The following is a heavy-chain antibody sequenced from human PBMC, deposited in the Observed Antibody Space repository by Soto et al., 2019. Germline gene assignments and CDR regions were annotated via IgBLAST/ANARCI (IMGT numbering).Heavy chain of an antibody. J-gene: IGHJ4*02. D-gene: IGHD4-17*01. V-gene: IGHV3-30-3*01. CDR2: ISYDGSNK. CDR1: GFTFSSYA. Sequence: QVQLVESGGGVVQPGRSLRLSCAASGFTFSSYAMQWVRQAPGKGLEWVAVISYDGSNKYYADSVKGRFTISRDNSKNTLYLQMNSLRAEDTAVYYCARDYHDYGDYPGPFDYWGQGTLVTVSS. CDR3: ARDYHDYGDYPGPFDY.